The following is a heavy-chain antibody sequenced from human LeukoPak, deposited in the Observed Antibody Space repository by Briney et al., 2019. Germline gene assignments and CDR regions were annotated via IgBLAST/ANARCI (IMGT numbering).Heavy chain of an antibody. J-gene: IGHJ4*02. V-gene: IGHV3-33*01. CDR2: IWNDGSNK. CDR3: ARGGIAAADIDY. CDR1: GFTFSTYG. D-gene: IGHD6-13*01. Sequence: GRSLRLSCAASGFTFSTYGMHWVRQAPGKGLEWVAVIWNDGSNKYYADSVKGRFTISRDISKNTLHLQMNSLRAEDTAVYYCARGGIAAADIDYWGQGTLVTVS.